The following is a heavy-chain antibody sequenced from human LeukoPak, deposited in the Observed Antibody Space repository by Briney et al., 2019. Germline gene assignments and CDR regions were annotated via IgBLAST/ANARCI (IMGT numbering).Heavy chain of an antibody. Sequence: PGGSLRLSCAASGFTFSSYGMHWVRQAPGKGLEWVAVIWYDGSNKYYADSVKGRFTISRDNSKNTLFLQMSSLRADDTAVYFCAKGGVYGGSYPSGHFDSWGQGTLVTVSS. J-gene: IGHJ4*02. CDR2: IWYDGSNK. V-gene: IGHV3-33*06. CDR1: GFTFSSYG. D-gene: IGHD1-26*01. CDR3: AKGGVYGGSYPSGHFDS.